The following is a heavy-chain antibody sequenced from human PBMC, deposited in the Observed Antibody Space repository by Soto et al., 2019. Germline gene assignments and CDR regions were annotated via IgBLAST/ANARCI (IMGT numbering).Heavy chain of an antibody. Sequence: ESLKIAFQASGYTFTNYWIAWVRHIPGRGLEWMGLIFPRDSDTRYNSSFEGQVTISTDRSIATAYLQWTSLKASDTATYFCARLGSLLQPIDYWGQGTLVTVSS. D-gene: IGHD4-4*01. V-gene: IGHV5-51*01. CDR2: IFPRDSDT. CDR1: GYTFTNYW. CDR3: ARLGSLLQPIDY. J-gene: IGHJ4*02.